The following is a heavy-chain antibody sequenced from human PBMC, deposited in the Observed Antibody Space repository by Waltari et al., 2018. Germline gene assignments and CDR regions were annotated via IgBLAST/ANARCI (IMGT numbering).Heavy chain of an antibody. CDR2: IYPSDSYT. CDR3: ARESYYDSGGYSVS. V-gene: IGHV5-10-1*03. D-gene: IGHD3-22*01. CDR1: GSIFPHYW. Sequence: EVRLVQSGPVVKKPGESLTLSCQGSGSIFPHYWISWVRQMPGKGLEWMAKIYPSDSYTNYSLSFQGHVTISTDKSINTAFLQWHTLKASDTGVYYCARESYYDSGGYSVSWGQGTLVTVSS. J-gene: IGHJ4*02.